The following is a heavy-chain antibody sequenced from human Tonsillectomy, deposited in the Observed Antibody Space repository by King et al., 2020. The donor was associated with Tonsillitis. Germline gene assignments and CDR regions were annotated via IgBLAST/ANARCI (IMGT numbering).Heavy chain of an antibody. CDR3: ARRATGIVVVPATRDAFDI. CDR2: IYYSGST. V-gene: IGHV4-39*01. J-gene: IGHJ3*02. CDR1: GGSISSSSYF. D-gene: IGHD2-2*01. Sequence: QLQESGPGLVKPSETLSLTCKVSGGSISSSSYFWDWIRQPPGKGLEWIGSIYYSGSTYYNPSLKSRFTISVATSKNQFSLKLRSVTAPDTAVYYCARRATGIVVVPATRDAFDIWGQGTMVTVSS.